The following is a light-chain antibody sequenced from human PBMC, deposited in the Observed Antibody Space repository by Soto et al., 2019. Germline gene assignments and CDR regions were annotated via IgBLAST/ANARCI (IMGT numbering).Light chain of an antibody. J-gene: IGLJ3*02. Sequence: QPVLTQPASVSGFPGQSITISCTGTSSDVGSDKFVSWYQQHPGKAPKLMIYEGNKRPSGVSNRFSVSKSGNTASLTISGLQAEDEADYYCCSYAGSATWVFGGGTKVTVL. V-gene: IGLV2-23*01. CDR1: SSDVGSDKF. CDR3: CSYAGSATWV. CDR2: EGN.